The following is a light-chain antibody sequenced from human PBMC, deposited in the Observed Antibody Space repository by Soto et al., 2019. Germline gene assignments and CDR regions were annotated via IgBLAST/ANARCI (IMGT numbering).Light chain of an antibody. CDR2: DAY. J-gene: IGKJ5*01. Sequence: VFTQSPVTLSLSPGERATLSCRASQSFRGRLAWYQQKPGQAPRLLIYDAYNRATGIPPRFSGSGSGTDFTLTISSLEPEDSAVYYCQQRHMWPITFGQGTRLEIK. V-gene: IGKV3-11*01. CDR3: QQRHMWPIT. CDR1: QSFRGR.